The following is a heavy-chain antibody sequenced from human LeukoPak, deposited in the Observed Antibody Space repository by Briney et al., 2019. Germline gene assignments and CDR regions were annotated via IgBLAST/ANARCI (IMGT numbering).Heavy chain of an antibody. Sequence: SVKVSCKASGGTFSSYAISWVRQAPGQGLEWMGGIIPIFGTANYAQKFQGRVTITTDESTSTAYMGLSSLRSEDTAVYYCARSPTDSFGYYYYMDVWGKGTTVTVSS. D-gene: IGHD3-10*01. CDR2: IIPIFGTA. J-gene: IGHJ6*03. V-gene: IGHV1-69*05. CDR3: ARSPTDSFGYYYYMDV. CDR1: GGTFSSYA.